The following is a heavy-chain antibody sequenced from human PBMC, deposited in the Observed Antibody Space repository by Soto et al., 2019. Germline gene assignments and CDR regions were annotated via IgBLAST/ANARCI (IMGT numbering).Heavy chain of an antibody. CDR1: GGSISSDSYY. D-gene: IGHD3-22*01. CDR2: ISYSGST. J-gene: IGHJ5*02. V-gene: IGHV4-39*01. CDR3: VRGVNYYDSSGSSWFDP. Sequence: SETLSLTCTVSGGSISSDSYYWGWIRQSPEKGLEWIASISYSGSTYYNPTLKSRLIISVDTSKSQFSLKLGSVTAADTAVYYSVRGVNYYDSSGSSWFDPWGQGALVTVSS.